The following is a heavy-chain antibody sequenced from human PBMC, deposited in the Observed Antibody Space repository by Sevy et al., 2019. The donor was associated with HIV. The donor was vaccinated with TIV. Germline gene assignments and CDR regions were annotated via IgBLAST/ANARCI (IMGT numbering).Heavy chain of an antibody. CDR2: IRSKAYGGTT. D-gene: IGHD1-26*01. V-gene: IGHV3-49*04. CDR1: GFTFDDYT. CDR3: TRVEGAADWGMDV. Sequence: GESLKISCRASGFTFDDYTMSWVRQAPGKGLEWVAFIRSKAYGGTTEYATSVKGRFTISRAESKSIAYLQLNSLKTEDTAVYYCTRVEGAADWGMDVWGQGTTVTVSS. J-gene: IGHJ6*02.